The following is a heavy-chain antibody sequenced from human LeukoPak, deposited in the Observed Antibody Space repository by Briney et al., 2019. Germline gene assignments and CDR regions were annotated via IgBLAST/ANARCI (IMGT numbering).Heavy chain of an antibody. CDR1: GFTVSSNY. J-gene: IGHJ4*02. D-gene: IGHD3-22*01. Sequence: QPGGSLRLSCAASGFTVSSNYMSWVRQAPGKGLEWVSVIYSGGSTYYADSVKGRFTISRDNSKNTLYLQMNSLRAEDTAVYYCAKDSTHYRVWDDYDSGGLYYWGQGTLVTVSS. V-gene: IGHV3-66*02. CDR2: IYSGGST. CDR3: AKDSTHYRVWDDYDSGGLYY.